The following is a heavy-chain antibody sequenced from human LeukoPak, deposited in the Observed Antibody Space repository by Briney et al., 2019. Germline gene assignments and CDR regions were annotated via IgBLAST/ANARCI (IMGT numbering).Heavy chain of an antibody. Sequence: PVRNLRLGCAACGFTFSRYSMDWVRQAPVDGQEWVSYISSSSSTIYYADSVKGRFTISRDNAKNSLYLQMNSLRDEDTALYYCARPRDLCSNSSCPSFDYWGQGTLVTGSS. CDR1: GFTFSRYS. CDR2: ISSSSSTI. V-gene: IGHV3-48*02. J-gene: IGHJ4*02. CDR3: ARPRDLCSNSSCPSFDY. D-gene: IGHD2/OR15-2a*01.